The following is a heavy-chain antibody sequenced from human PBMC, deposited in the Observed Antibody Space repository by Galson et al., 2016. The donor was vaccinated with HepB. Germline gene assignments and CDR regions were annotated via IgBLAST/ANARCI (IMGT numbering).Heavy chain of an antibody. J-gene: IGHJ4*02. Sequence: PALVKPTQTLTLTCTFSGFSLSTSGMCVSWIRQPPGKALEWPALLAWNDDQSYSTSLKTRLTISKDPPNNQVVLTMTHMDPVDIATYYCARAHSSLSGVFDSWGQGTLVTVSS. CDR2: LAWNDDQ. CDR3: ARAHSSLSGVFDS. D-gene: IGHD6-6*01. CDR1: GFSLSTSGMC. V-gene: IGHV2-70*01.